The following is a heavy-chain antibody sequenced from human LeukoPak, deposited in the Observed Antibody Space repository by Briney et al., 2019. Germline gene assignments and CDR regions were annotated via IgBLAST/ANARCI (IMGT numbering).Heavy chain of an antibody. V-gene: IGHV3-11*04. CDR2: ISGNGGVI. D-gene: IGHD1-1*01. J-gene: IGHJ1*01. CDR1: GFTFSDNY. CDR3: ARDPRTVRI. Sequence: PGGSLRLSCAASGFTFSDNYMTWVHQAPGKGLEWLSYISGNGGVIQYADSVKGRFTISRDNAKNLLYLQVDSLRVEDTAIYYCARDPRTVRIWGQGTLVTVSS.